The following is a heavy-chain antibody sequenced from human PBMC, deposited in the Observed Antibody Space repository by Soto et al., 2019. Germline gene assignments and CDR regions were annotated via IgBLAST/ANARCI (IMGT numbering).Heavy chain of an antibody. CDR2: IKSKTDGGST. D-gene: IGHD2-15*01. CDR1: GFTFSNAW. V-gene: IGHV3-15*01. J-gene: IGHJ4*02. Sequence: GGSLRLSCAASGFTFSNAWMTWVRQAPGKGLEWVGRIKSKTDGGSTDYVAPVKGRFTISRDDSKNTLYLQMNSLKTEDTAVYYCTTHCNGSSCSRHWGQGTLVTVSS. CDR3: TTHCNGSSCSRH.